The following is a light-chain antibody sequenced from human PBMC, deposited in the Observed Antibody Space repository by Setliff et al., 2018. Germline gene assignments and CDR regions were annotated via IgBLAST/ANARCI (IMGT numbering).Light chain of an antibody. CDR3: SSHTDNSARV. J-gene: IGLJ1*01. CDR1: GSDVENYNL. Sequence: QSALTQPASVSGSPGQSITISCTGIGSDVENYNLVSWYXXHPXKAPKMMIYEVSKRPSGVSIRFSGSRSDNTASLTISGLQAEDEADYYCSSHTDNSARVFGTGTKVTVL. CDR2: EVS. V-gene: IGLV2-14*02.